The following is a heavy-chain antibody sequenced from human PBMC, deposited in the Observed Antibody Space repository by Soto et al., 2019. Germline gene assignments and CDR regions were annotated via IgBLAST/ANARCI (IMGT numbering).Heavy chain of an antibody. CDR2: IYYIGST. D-gene: IGHD3-16*01. CDR1: GGSISSGGYY. V-gene: IGHV4-31*03. J-gene: IGHJ4*02. Sequence: QVQLLESGPGLVKPSQTLSLTCTVSGGSISSGGYYWSWIRQHPGKGLEWIGYIYYIGSTYYNPSLKSRVTISVDTSKNQFSLKLSSVTAADTAVYYCARGPGIMAKIDYWGQGTLVTVSS. CDR3: ARGPGIMAKIDY.